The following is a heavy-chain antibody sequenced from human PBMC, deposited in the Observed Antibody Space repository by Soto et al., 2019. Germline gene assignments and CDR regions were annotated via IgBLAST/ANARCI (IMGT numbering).Heavy chain of an antibody. CDR2: ISGSGGSA. Sequence: GGSLRLSCASSGFTFSSYAMSWVRQAPGKGLEWVSAISGSGGSAYYADSVKGRFTISRDNSKNTLYLQMNSLRAEDTAVYYCAKENGYSSSWFEFDYWGQGTLVTVS. V-gene: IGHV3-23*01. CDR3: AKENGYSSSWFEFDY. CDR1: GFTFSSYA. D-gene: IGHD6-13*01. J-gene: IGHJ4*02.